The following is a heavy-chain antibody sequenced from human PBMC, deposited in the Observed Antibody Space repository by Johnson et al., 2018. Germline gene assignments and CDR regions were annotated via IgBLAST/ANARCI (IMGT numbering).Heavy chain of an antibody. Sequence: QVQLVESGGGVVQPGRSLRLSCAASGFTFSPYAMFWVRQAPGKGLEWVAGIGSDGGNKYYADPVKGRFTISRDNSKKTQFQQMNSLRAEETGVYFWSNALGVDPDDGFETWGQGTMVTVSS. CDR3: SNALGVDPDDGFET. CDR1: GFTFSPYA. V-gene: IGHV3-30*18. J-gene: IGHJ3*02. D-gene: IGHD3-16*01. CDR2: IGSDGGNK.